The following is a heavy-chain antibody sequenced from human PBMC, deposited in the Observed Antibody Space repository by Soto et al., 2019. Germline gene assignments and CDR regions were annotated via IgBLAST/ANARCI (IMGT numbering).Heavy chain of an antibody. D-gene: IGHD3-16*01. Sequence: EVQLLESGGGLVQPGGSLRLSCTVSGFSISSSAFSWVRQTPGKGLEWVSASSGGGGPTHYADSVKRRFTISRDNSKNTLYLKINSLRAEDTAVYYCAKNDGYLFSLGGFWGRGTLVSVSS. CDR1: GFSISSSA. CDR3: AKNDGYLFSLGGF. V-gene: IGHV3-23*01. CDR2: SSGGGGPT. J-gene: IGHJ1*01.